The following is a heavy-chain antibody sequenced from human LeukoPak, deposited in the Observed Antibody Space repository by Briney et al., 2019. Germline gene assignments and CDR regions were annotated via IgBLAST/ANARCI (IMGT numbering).Heavy chain of an antibody. D-gene: IGHD2-2*01. CDR3: ARRAGYCSSTSCYAGAFDI. CDR2: IYYSGST. V-gene: IGHV4-39*01. CDR1: GGSISSSSYY. Sequence: SETLSLTCTVSGGSISSSSYYCGWIRQPPGKGLEWIGSIYYSGSTYYNPSLKSRVTISVDTSKNQFSLKLSSVTAADTAVYYCARRAGYCSSTSCYAGAFDIWGQGTMVTVSS. J-gene: IGHJ3*02.